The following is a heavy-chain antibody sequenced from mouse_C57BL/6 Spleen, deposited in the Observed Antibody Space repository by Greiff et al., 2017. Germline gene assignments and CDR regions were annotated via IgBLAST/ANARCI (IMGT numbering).Heavy chain of an antibody. Sequence: QVQLKQSGAELVKPGASVKISCKASGYAFSSYWMNWVKQRPGKGLEWIGQIYPGDGDTNYNGKFKGKATLTADKSSSTAYMQLSSLTSEDSAVYFCARYGYGNSYAMDYWGQGTSVTVSS. CDR2: IYPGDGDT. J-gene: IGHJ4*01. CDR3: ARYGYGNSYAMDY. D-gene: IGHD2-1*01. V-gene: IGHV1-80*01. CDR1: GYAFSSYW.